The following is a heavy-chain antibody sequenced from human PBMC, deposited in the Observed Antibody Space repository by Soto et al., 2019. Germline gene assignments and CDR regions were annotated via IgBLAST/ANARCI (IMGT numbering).Heavy chain of an antibody. CDR3: ARNGSS. V-gene: IGHV4-39*01. CDR1: GVSISGSSYY. CDR2: IYYSGQT. J-gene: IGHJ5*02. Sequence: PSETLSLTCSVSGVSISGSSYYWGWIRQPPGKGLEWIGSIYYSGQTYYNPSLKSRVTISVDRSKNQFSLNLTSVTATDTAFYYCARNGSSWGQGPLVTVSS.